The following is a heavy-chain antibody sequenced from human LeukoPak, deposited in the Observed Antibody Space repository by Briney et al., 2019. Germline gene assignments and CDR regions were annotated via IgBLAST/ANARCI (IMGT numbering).Heavy chain of an antibody. CDR2: ISSSSSYI. CDR3: AGEPYGSGSYYRD. V-gene: IGHV3-21*01. J-gene: IGHJ4*02. D-gene: IGHD3-10*01. Sequence: PGGSLRPSCAASGFTFSSYSMNSVRQAPGKGLEWVSSISSSSSYIYYADSVKGRFTISRDNAKNSLYLQMKRLRAEDTAIYYCAGEPYGSGSYYRDWGQGTLVTVSS. CDR1: GFTFSSYS.